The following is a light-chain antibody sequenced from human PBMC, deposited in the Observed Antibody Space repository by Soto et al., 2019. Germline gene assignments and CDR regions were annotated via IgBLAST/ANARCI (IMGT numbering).Light chain of an antibody. J-gene: IGKJ1*01. Sequence: EIVLTQSPGTLSLSPGERATLSCRASQSVRSNFLGWYQQKPGQAPRLLIYGASFRATGIPDRFSGSGSGTDFTLTISRLEPEDFAVYYCQQYGSLPRTFGQGTKVEIK. CDR2: GAS. V-gene: IGKV3-20*01. CDR3: QQYGSLPRT. CDR1: QSVRSNF.